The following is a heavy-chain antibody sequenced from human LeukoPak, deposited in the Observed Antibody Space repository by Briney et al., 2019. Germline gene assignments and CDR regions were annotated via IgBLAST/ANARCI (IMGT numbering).Heavy chain of an antibody. J-gene: IGHJ6*02. CDR1: GGSISSYY. CDR2: IYYSGST. D-gene: IGHD3-10*01. CDR3: ARLTMVRGVLYGMDV. V-gene: IGHV4-59*08. Sequence: SETLSLTCTVSGGSISSYYWSWIRQPPGKGLEWIGYIYYSGSTNYNPSLKSRVTISVDTSKNQFSLKLSSVTAADTAVYYCARLTMVRGVLYGMDVWGQGTTVTVSS.